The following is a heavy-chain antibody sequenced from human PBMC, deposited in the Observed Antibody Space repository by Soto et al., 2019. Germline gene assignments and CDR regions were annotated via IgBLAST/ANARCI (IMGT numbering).Heavy chain of an antibody. D-gene: IGHD3-22*01. V-gene: IGHV1-58*01. CDR3: SASVYDSSESPPYAAFDI. Sequence: ASVKVSCKASGITFTRSAVQWVRQARGQRLEWIGWIVLGSGDKNYAQKFQERVSITRDMSTSTVYMELSSLRSEDTAVYYCSASVYDSSESPPYAAFDIWGQGTMVTVSS. CDR2: IVLGSGDK. CDR1: GITFTRSA. J-gene: IGHJ3*02.